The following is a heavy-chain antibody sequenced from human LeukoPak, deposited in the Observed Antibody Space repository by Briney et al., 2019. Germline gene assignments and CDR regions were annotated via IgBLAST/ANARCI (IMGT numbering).Heavy chain of an antibody. Sequence: GGSLRLSCAASGFTFDDHGMSWVRQPPGKGLEWVSCISSSGSHIYSVDSVKGRFAISGDNAKNSLYLQMNSLRAEDTALYYCARGCFGELLFDHWGQGTLVTVPS. CDR2: ISSSGSHI. J-gene: IGHJ4*02. CDR3: ARGCFGELLFDH. CDR1: GFTFDDHG. D-gene: IGHD3-10*01. V-gene: IGHV3-20*04.